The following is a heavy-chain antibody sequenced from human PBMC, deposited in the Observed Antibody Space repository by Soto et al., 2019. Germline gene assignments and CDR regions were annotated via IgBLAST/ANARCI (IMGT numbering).Heavy chain of an antibody. Sequence: EVQLLESGGGLVQPGGSLRLSCAASGFTFSSYAMNWVRQAPGKGLEWVSVISGGGGNTYYADSVQGRFTISRDNSKNTLYLQMNSLRAEDTAVYYCAKRLLYEGGPFDYWGQGTLVTVSS. CDR3: AKRLLYEGGPFDY. CDR2: ISGGGGNT. CDR1: GFTFSSYA. V-gene: IGHV3-23*01. D-gene: IGHD3-16*01. J-gene: IGHJ4*02.